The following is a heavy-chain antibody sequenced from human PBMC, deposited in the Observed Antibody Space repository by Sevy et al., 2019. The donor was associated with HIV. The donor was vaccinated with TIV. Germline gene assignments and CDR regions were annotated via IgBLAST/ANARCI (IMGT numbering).Heavy chain of an antibody. V-gene: IGHV3-23*01. CDR3: AKRRVQSGLSGGGANYGMDV. CDR2: LIGGGSRT. D-gene: IGHD2-8*02. J-gene: IGHJ6*02. CDR1: GFPFSNYA. Sequence: GGSLRLSCAASGFPFSNYAMSWVRQAPGKGLEWVSTLIGGGSRTYYADSVMGRFMISRDNSRNTLYLQMNGLRAEDTAIYYCAKRRVQSGLSGGGANYGMDVCGRGTTVTVSS.